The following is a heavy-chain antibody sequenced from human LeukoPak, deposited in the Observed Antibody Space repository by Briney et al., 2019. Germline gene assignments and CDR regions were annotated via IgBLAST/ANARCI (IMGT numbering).Heavy chain of an antibody. J-gene: IGHJ4*02. V-gene: IGHV1-46*01. Sequence: ASAKVSCKASGDTFTSYYMHWVRQAPGQGLEWMGIINPSGGSTSYAQKFQGRVTMTRDTSTSTVYMELSSLRSEDTAVYYCARDGGLDVLRYFDWLLYSPYYFDYWGQGTLVTVSS. D-gene: IGHD3-9*01. CDR2: INPSGGST. CDR3: ARDGGLDVLRYFDWLLYSPYYFDY. CDR1: GDTFTSYY.